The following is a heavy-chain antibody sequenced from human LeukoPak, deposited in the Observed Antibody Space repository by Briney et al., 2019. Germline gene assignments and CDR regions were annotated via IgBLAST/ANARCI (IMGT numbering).Heavy chain of an antibody. CDR3: ARVNPIAVALDY. J-gene: IGHJ4*02. CDR2: ISGSGGST. Sequence: GGSLRLSCAASGFTFSSYAMSWVRQAPGKGLEWVSAISGSGGSTYYADSVKGRFTISRDNAKNSLYLQMNSLRAEDTAVYYCARVNPIAVALDYWGQGTLVTVSS. D-gene: IGHD6-19*01. V-gene: IGHV3-23*01. CDR1: GFTFSSYA.